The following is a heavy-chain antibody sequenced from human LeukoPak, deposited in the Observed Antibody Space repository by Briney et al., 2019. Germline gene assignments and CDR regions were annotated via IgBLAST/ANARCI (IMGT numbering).Heavy chain of an antibody. CDR3: ARESGPTTYCSSTSCSRPPWFDP. CDR2: INPNSGGT. CDR1: GYIFTSYY. Sequence: GASVKVSCKASGYIFTSYYMHWVRQAPGQGLEWMGWINPNSGGTNYAQKFQGRVTMTRDTSISTAYMELSRLRSDDTAVYYCARESGPTTYCSSTSCSRPPWFDPWGQGTLVTVSS. J-gene: IGHJ5*02. D-gene: IGHD2-2*01. V-gene: IGHV1-2*02.